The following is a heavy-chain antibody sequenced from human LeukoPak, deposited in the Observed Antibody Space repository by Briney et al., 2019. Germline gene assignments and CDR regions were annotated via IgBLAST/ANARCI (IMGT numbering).Heavy chain of an antibody. CDR3: ARDFIGTGTYSSSWYIPYYFDY. V-gene: IGHV1-2*04. Sequence: TGGSLRLSCAASGYTFTGYYMHWVRQAPGQGLEWMGWINPNSGGTNYAQKFQGWVTMTRDTSISTVYMELSRLRSDDTAVYYCARDFIGTGTYSSSWYIPYYFDYWGQGTLVTVSS. CDR2: INPNSGGT. D-gene: IGHD6-13*01. CDR1: GYTFTGYY. J-gene: IGHJ4*02.